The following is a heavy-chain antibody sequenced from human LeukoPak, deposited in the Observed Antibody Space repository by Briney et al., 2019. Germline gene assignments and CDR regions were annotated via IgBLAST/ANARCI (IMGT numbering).Heavy chain of an antibody. CDR2: INHSGST. CDR1: GGSFSGYY. J-gene: IGHJ5*02. D-gene: IGHD6-13*01. Sequence: SETLSLTCAVYGGSFSGYYWSWIRQPPGKGLEWIGEINHSGSTNYNPSLKSRVTISVDTSKNQFSLKLSSVTAADTAVYYCARGLTVYSSSWMGWFDAWGQATSVTVSS. CDR3: ARGLTVYSSSWMGWFDA. V-gene: IGHV4-34*01.